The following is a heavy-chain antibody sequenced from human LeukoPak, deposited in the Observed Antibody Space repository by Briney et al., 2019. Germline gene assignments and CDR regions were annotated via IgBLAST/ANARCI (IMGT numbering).Heavy chain of an antibody. D-gene: IGHD2-2*01. CDR1: GGTFSSYA. J-gene: IGHJ3*02. CDR2: IIPIFGTA. V-gene: IGHV1-69*01. CDR3: ARRDSLGYCSSTSCYSNAFDI. Sequence: GSSVKVSCKASGGTFSSYAISWVRQAPGQGLEWMGGIIPIFGTANYAQKFQGRVTFTADESTSTAYMELSSLRSEDTAVYYCARRDSLGYCSSTSCYSNAFDIWGQGTMVTVSS.